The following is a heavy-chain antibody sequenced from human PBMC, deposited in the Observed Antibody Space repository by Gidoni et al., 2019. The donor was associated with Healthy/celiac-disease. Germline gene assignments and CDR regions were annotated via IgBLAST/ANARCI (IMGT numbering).Heavy chain of an antibody. CDR3: ARDRGGSTSRNWFDP. V-gene: IGHV4-4*07. J-gene: IGHJ5*02. Sequence: QVQLQESGPGLVTPSETLSLTCTVSGCSISSYYWSWIRQPAGTGLEWIGRSYNSGRTNYNPSRKSRVTRSVDTYKNQFALKLSSGTAADTAVYYWARDRGGSTSRNWFDPWGQGTLVTVSS. CDR1: GCSISSYY. D-gene: IGHD2-2*01. CDR2: SYNSGRT.